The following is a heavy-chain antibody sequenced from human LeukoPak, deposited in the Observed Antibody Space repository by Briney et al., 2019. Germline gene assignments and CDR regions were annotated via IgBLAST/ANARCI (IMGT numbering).Heavy chain of an antibody. CDR3: VRGSYGSGSYHKLAEYFYY. CDR1: GFTFSDYA. V-gene: IGHV3-30*04. CDR2: ISYDGNIR. D-gene: IGHD3-10*01. Sequence: GGSLRLSCAASGFTFSDYAMHWVRQAPGKGLEWVAVISYDGNIRYYADSVKRRSTISRDNSKNTLSLHMNSLRAEDTAVYYCVRGSYGSGSYHKLAEYFYYCGQGTLVSVPS. J-gene: IGHJ1*01.